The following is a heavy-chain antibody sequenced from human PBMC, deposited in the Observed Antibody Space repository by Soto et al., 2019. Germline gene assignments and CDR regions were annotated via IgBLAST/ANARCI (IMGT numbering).Heavy chain of an antibody. J-gene: IGHJ4*02. Sequence: SVKVYCKASGDAFTSYGISWVRQAPGQGLEWMGWISAYNGNTNYAQKLQGRVTMTTDTSTSTAYMELRSLRSDDTAVYYCARGLDDYYDTTGSTDYWGQATMVTL. CDR2: ISAYNGNT. D-gene: IGHD3-22*01. V-gene: IGHV1-18*04. CDR1: GDAFTSYG. CDR3: ARGLDDYYDTTGSTDY.